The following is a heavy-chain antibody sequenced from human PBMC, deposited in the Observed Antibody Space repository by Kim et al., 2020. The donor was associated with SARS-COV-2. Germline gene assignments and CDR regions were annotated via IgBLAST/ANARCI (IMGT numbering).Heavy chain of an antibody. CDR3: ARGRRMRMVRGVTADNWFDP. V-gene: IGHV4-34*01. CDR2: INHSGST. CDR1: GGSFSGYY. D-gene: IGHD3-10*01. J-gene: IGHJ5*02. Sequence: SETLSLTCAVYGGSFSGYYWSWIRQPPGKGLEWIGEINHSGSTNYNPSLKSRVTISVDTSKNQFSLKLSSVTAADTAVYYCARGRRMRMVRGVTADNWFDPWGQGTLVTVSS.